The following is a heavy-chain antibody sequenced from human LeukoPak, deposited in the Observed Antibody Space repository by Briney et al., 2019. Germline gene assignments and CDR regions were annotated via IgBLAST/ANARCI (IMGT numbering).Heavy chain of an antibody. V-gene: IGHV4-59*01. J-gene: IGHJ5*02. CDR1: GGSISGDY. D-gene: IGHD2-15*01. CDR3: ARAYCGGGSCYSGRGWFDP. CDR2: IYYSGST. Sequence: SETLSLTCTVSGGSISGDYWSWIRQPPGKGLEWIGYIYYSGSTNYNPSLKSRVSISVDTSKNQFSLKLSSVTAADTAVYYCARAYCGGGSCYSGRGWFDPWGQGTLVTVSS.